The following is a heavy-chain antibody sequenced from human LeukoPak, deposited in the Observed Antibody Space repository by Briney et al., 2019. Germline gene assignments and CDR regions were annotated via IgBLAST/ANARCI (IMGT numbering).Heavy chain of an antibody. J-gene: IGHJ5*02. CDR1: GGSISSYY. D-gene: IGHD1-26*01. CDR2: IYHSGST. V-gene: IGHV4-38-2*02. CDR3: ARDQGGSYPSNWFDP. Sequence: SETLSLTCTVSGGSISSYYWSWIRQPPGKGLEWIGSIYHSGSTYYNPSLKSRVTISVDTSKNQFSLKLSSVTAADTAVYYCARDQGGSYPSNWFDPWGQGTLVTVSS.